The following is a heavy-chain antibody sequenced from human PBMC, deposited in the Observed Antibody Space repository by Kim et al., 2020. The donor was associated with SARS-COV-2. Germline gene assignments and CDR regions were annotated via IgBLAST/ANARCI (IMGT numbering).Heavy chain of an antibody. V-gene: IGHV3-64*02. CDR1: GFTFSNYA. Sequence: GGSLRLSCAASGFTFSNYAIHWVRQAPGKGLEYVSAISVYGGNTYYADSVKGRFIVSRDNSKNTLHLQMGSLRVEDMAIYYCARVIPVAGSRGYFDYWGQGTPVTVPS. J-gene: IGHJ4*02. D-gene: IGHD6-19*01. CDR2: ISVYGGNT. CDR3: ARVIPVAGSRGYFDY.